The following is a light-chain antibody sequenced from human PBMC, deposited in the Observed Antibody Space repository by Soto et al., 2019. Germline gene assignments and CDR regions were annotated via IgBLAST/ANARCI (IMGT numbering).Light chain of an antibody. CDR3: QQYNNWPPLT. CDR2: GVS. Sequence: ERIMTQAPATLAVSPGESATLSCRASQSVSSNLAWYQQKPGQAPRLLIYGVSTRATGIPARFSGSGSETKFTLTISSLQSEDFAVYYCQQYNNWPPLTLGGGTKVDIK. CDR1: QSVSSN. J-gene: IGKJ4*01. V-gene: IGKV3-15*01.